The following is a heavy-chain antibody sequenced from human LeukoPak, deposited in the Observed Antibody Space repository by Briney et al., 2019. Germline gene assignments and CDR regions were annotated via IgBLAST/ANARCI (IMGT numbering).Heavy chain of an antibody. CDR2: ISGSGGST. V-gene: IGHV3-23*01. Sequence: GGSLRLSCAASGFTFSSYAMSWVRQAPGKGLEWVSAISGSGGSTYYADSVKGRFTISRDNSKNTLYLQMNSLRAEDTAVYYCARDREGSSSWDYWGQGTLVTVSS. D-gene: IGHD6-13*01. J-gene: IGHJ4*02. CDR1: GFTFSSYA. CDR3: ARDREGSSSWDY.